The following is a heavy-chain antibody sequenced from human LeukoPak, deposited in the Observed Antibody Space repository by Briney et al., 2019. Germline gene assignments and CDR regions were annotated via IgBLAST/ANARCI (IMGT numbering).Heavy chain of an antibody. CDR3: AKSGLNRFDF. J-gene: IGHJ4*02. D-gene: IGHD2-15*01. CDR1: GFTFSSYA. Sequence: PGGSLRLSCAASGFTFSSYALSWVRQAPGKGLEWVSNISGSGRGSTTYYADSVKGRFTISRDNSKNTLYLQMNSLRADDTAVYYCAKSGLNRFDFWGQGTLVTVSS. V-gene: IGHV3-23*01. CDR2: ISGSGRGSTT.